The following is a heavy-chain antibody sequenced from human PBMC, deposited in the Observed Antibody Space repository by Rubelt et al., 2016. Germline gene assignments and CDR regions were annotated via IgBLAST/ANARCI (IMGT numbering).Heavy chain of an antibody. J-gene: IGHJ4*02. CDR2: ISAYTGNT. CDR3: ARVEYYYDSSGYSDY. D-gene: IGHD3-22*01. V-gene: IGHV1-18*01. Sequence: QVQLVQSGAEVKKPGASVKVSCKASGYTFTSYGISWVRQAPGQGIEWMGWISAYTGNTNYAQKVQGRVTMTPDTSTSTAYMELRSLRSDDTAVYYCARVEYYYDSSGYSDYWGQGTLVTVSS. CDR1: GYTFTSYG.